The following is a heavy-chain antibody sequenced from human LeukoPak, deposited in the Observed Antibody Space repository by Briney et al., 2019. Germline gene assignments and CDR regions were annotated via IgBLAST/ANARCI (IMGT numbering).Heavy chain of an antibody. V-gene: IGHV4-34*01. D-gene: IGHD6-19*01. CDR1: SESFSGYF. CDR2: INYSGST. Sequence: PSETLSLTCAIYSESFSGYFWSWIRQPPGKGLEWIGEINYSGSTNYNPSLKSRVTISVDTSKNQFSLKLSSVTAADTAVYYCATYSSGCFDKWGQGTLVTVSS. J-gene: IGHJ4*02. CDR3: ATYSSGCFDK.